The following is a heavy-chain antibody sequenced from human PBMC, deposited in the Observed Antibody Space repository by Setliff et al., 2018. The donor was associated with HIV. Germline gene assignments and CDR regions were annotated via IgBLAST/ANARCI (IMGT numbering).Heavy chain of an antibody. CDR1: GGTFSNYG. CDR3: ARDFGGYCSSMSCPGLFDP. V-gene: IGHV1-69*05. J-gene: IGHJ5*02. D-gene: IGHD2-2*01. CDR2: IIPISGTA. Sequence: ASVKVSCKASGGTFSNYGMSWVRQAPGQGLEWMGGIIPISGTANYAQKFQGRVTITTDESTSTAYMELSGLRTEDTAVYYCARDFGGYCSSMSCPGLFDPWGQGTLVTVSS.